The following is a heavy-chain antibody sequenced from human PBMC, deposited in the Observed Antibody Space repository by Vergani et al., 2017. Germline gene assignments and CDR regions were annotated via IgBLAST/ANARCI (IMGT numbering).Heavy chain of an antibody. Sequence: QVQLQESGPGLVKPSETLSLTCTVSGGSISSYYWSWIRQPAGKGLEWIGRIYTSGSTNYNPSLKSRVTMSVDTSKNQFSLKLSSVTAADTSVYYCARADDDSSGYYTPFDYWGQGTLVTVSS. CDR1: GGSISSYY. CDR2: IYTSGST. D-gene: IGHD3-22*01. V-gene: IGHV4-4*07. J-gene: IGHJ4*02. CDR3: ARADDDSSGYYTPFDY.